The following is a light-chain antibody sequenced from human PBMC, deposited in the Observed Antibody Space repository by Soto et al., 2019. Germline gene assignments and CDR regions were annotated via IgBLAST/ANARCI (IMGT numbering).Light chain of an antibody. Sequence: DIVMTQSPDSLAVSLGERATINCKSSQNVLFNSNNKNYLAWYQQKPGQPPKLLIYWASSRESGVPDRFSGSGSGRDFTLTISSLQAEDVAVYYCHQYYDIPWTFGQGTKVEIK. J-gene: IGKJ1*01. CDR3: HQYYDIPWT. CDR2: WAS. CDR1: QNVLFNSNNKNY. V-gene: IGKV4-1*01.